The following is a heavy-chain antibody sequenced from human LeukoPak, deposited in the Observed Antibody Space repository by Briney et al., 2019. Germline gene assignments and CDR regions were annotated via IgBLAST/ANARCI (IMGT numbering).Heavy chain of an antibody. CDR1: GGSISSYY. Sequence: SETLSLTCTVSGGSISSYYWSWIRQPPGKGLEWIGYIYYSGSTNYNPSLKSRVTISVDTSKNQFSLKLSSVTAADTAVYYCARVRLDYHGSGSPDYFDYWGQGTLVTVSS. V-gene: IGHV4-59*01. CDR2: IYYSGST. CDR3: ARVRLDYHGSGSPDYFDY. J-gene: IGHJ4*02. D-gene: IGHD3-10*01.